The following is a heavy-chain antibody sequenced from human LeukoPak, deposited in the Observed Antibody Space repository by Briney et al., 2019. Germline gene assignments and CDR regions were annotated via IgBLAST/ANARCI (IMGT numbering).Heavy chain of an antibody. V-gene: IGHV3-53*05. J-gene: IGHJ3*02. CDR2: IYSGGST. Sequence: PGGSLRLSCAASGFTVSSNYMSWVRQAPGKGLEWVSVIYSGGSTYYADSVKGRFTISRDNSKNTLYLQMNSLRAEDTAVYYCAKDSSKLDPSLAGAFDIWGQGTMVTVSS. CDR1: GFTVSSNY. D-gene: IGHD6-19*01. CDR3: AKDSSKLDPSLAGAFDI.